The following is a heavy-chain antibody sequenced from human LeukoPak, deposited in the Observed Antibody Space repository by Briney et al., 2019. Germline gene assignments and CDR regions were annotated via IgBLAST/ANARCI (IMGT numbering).Heavy chain of an antibody. J-gene: IGHJ3*02. CDR1: GYSFTSYW. D-gene: IGHD1-14*01. Sequence: GESLKISCQGSGYSFTSYWIGWVRQMPGKGLEWMGIIYPGDSDTRYSPSFQGQFTISADKSITTAYLQWSGLKASDTAMYYCARRRGRDRGAFDIWGQGTMVTVSS. CDR2: IYPGDSDT. CDR3: ARRRGRDRGAFDI. V-gene: IGHV5-51*01.